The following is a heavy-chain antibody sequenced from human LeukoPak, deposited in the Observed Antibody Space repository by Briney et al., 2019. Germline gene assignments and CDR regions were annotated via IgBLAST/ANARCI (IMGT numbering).Heavy chain of an antibody. V-gene: IGHV4-59*05. CDR2: IYYSGST. CDR3: ARHLPNDFWSGYPTGFDY. J-gene: IGHJ4*02. Sequence: ASETLSLTCTVSGGSISSYYWSWIRQPAGKGLEWIGRIYYSGSTYYNPSLKSRVTISVDTSKNQFSLKLSSVTAADTAVYYCARHLPNDFWSGYPTGFDYWGQGTLVTVSS. D-gene: IGHD3-3*01. CDR1: GGSISSYY.